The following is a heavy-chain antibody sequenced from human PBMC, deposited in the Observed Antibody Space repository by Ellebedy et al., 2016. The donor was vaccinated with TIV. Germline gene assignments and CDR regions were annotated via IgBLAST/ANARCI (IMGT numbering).Heavy chain of an antibody. D-gene: IGHD6-13*01. V-gene: IGHV3-9*01. CDR1: GFTFDDYA. Sequence: GGSLRLXXATSGFTFDDYAMHWVRQGQGKGLEWVAGISWNSDTIGYADSVRGRFTISRDNVKTSLYLQMNSLRPEDTALYYCAKDTDGGGQQLVRGLGVWGQGTTVTVSS. CDR2: ISWNSDTI. CDR3: AKDTDGGGQQLVRGLGV. J-gene: IGHJ6*02.